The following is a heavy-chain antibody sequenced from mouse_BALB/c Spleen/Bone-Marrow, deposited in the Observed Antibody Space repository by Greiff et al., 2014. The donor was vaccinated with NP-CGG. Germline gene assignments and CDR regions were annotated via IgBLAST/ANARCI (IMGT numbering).Heavy chain of an antibody. D-gene: IGHD4-1*01. J-gene: IGHJ2*01. V-gene: IGHV1-80*01. CDR3: ARGGRLTGYYFDY. CDR1: DYAFSSYW. Sequence: QVQLQQSGAELVRPGSSVKISCKASDYAFSSYWMNWVKQRPGQGLEWIGQVYPGDGDTNYNGNFKDKATLTTDKSSTTAYMQLSSLTSEDSAVYFCARGGRLTGYYFDYWGQGTTLTVSS. CDR2: VYPGDGDT.